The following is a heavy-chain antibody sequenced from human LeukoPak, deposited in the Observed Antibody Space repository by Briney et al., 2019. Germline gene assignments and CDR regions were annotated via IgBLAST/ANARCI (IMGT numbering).Heavy chain of an antibody. CDR2: IYYSGST. CDR3: ARVLAAAGTPFYYYYYYMDV. V-gene: IGHV4-59*08. J-gene: IGHJ6*03. CDR1: GGSISSYY. D-gene: IGHD6-13*01. Sequence: SETLSLTCTVSGGSISSYYWSWIRQPPGKGLEWIGCIYYSGSTYYNPSLKSRVTISVDTSKNQFSLKLSSVTAADTAVYYCARVLAAAGTPFYYYYYYMDVWGKGTTVTVSS.